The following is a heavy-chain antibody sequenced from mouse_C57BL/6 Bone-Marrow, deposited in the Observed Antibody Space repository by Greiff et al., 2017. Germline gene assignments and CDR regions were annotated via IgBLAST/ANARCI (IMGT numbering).Heavy chain of an antibody. D-gene: IGHD1-1*01. V-gene: IGHV1-9*01. CDR2: ILPGSGSS. Sequence: QVQLQQSGAELMKPGASVKLSCKATGYTFTGYWIEWVKQRPGHGLEWIGEILPGSGSSNSNEKFKGKATFTADTSSNTAYMQLSSLTTEDSAIYYCARWSPYYGSRAYAMDYWGQGTSVTVSS. CDR3: ARWSPYYGSRAYAMDY. J-gene: IGHJ4*01. CDR1: GYTFTGYW.